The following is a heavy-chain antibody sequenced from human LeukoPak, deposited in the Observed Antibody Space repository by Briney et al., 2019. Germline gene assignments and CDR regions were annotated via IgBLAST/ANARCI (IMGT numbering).Heavy chain of an antibody. CDR1: GYTFSGYY. J-gene: IGHJ5*02. Sequence: GASVKVSCKASGYTFSGYYIHWVRQAPGQGLEWMGRINPNNGGTNYAQKFQGRVTITRNTSISTAYMELSSLRSEDTAVYYCARGRGIAARRRALVNWFDPWGQGTLVTVSS. CDR2: INPNNGGT. CDR3: ARGRGIAARRRALVNWFDP. D-gene: IGHD6-6*01. V-gene: IGHV1-2*06.